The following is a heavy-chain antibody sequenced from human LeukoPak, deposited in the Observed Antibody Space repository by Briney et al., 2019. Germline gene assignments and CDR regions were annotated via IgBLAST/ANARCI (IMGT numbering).Heavy chain of an antibody. Sequence: SRTLSLTCAISGDSVSTNSVAYSWVRQSPSRGLEWLGRTYYRSKWNYEYAVSVRSRITVNLDTSKNQFSLQLNSVTPDDTAVYYCARAVIGTTRYFESWGQGTLVTVSS. CDR3: ARAVIGTTRYFES. V-gene: IGHV6-1*01. CDR1: GDSVSTNSVA. D-gene: IGHD1-1*01. J-gene: IGHJ4*02. CDR2: TYYRSKWNY.